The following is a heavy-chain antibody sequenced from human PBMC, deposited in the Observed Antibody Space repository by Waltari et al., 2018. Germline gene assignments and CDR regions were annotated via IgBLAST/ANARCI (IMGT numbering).Heavy chain of an antibody. CDR1: GYTFTGYY. J-gene: IGHJ3*02. CDR3: ARGPGDYGDYGDDAFDI. V-gene: IGHV1-2*02. Sequence: QVQLVQSGAEVKKPGASVKVSCKASGYTFTGYYMHWVRQAPGQGLEWMGWINPNSGGTNYAQKFQGRVTMTRDTSISTAYMELSRLRSDDTAVYYCARGPGDYGDYGDDAFDIWGQGTMVTVSS. D-gene: IGHD4-17*01. CDR2: INPNSGGT.